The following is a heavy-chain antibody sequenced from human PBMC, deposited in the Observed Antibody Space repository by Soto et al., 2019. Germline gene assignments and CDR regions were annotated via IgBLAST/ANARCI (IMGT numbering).Heavy chain of an antibody. Sequence: ASVKVSCKASGYTFTSYAMHWVRQAPGQRLEWMGWINAGNGNTKYSQKFQGRVTITRDTSASTAYMELSSLRSEDTAVYYCARESNYDFWNDGYYYYMDVWGKGTTVTVSS. V-gene: IGHV1-3*01. D-gene: IGHD3-3*01. J-gene: IGHJ6*03. CDR3: ARESNYDFWNDGYYYYMDV. CDR1: GYTFTSYA. CDR2: INAGNGNT.